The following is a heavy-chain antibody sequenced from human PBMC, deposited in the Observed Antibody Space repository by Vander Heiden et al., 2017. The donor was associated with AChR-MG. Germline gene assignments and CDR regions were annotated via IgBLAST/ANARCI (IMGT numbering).Heavy chain of an antibody. Sequence: QVQLQESGPGLVKPSGTLSLTCAVSGGSIRSSNWWSWVRQPPGKGLEWIGEIYHSGSTNYNPSLKSRVTISVDKSKNQFSLKLSSVTAADTAVYYCARDLEVPSGYYYYYGMDVWGQGTTVTVSS. CDR2: IYHSGST. J-gene: IGHJ6*02. CDR3: ARDLEVPSGYYYYYGMDV. V-gene: IGHV4-4*02. D-gene: IGHD6-25*01. CDR1: GGSIRSSNW.